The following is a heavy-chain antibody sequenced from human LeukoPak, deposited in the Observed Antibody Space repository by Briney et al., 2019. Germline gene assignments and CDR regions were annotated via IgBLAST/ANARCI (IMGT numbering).Heavy chain of an antibody. V-gene: IGHV1-46*01. CDR1: GYTFTSYY. CDR2: INPSGGST. D-gene: IGHD2-2*01. Sequence: ASVKVSCKASGYTFTSYYMHWVRQAPGQGLEWMGIINPSGGSTSYAQKFQGRVTMTRDTSTSTVYMELSSLRSEDTAVYYCAREFIVVVPAATPTHMDVWGKGTTVTVSS. CDR3: AREFIVVVPAATPTHMDV. J-gene: IGHJ6*03.